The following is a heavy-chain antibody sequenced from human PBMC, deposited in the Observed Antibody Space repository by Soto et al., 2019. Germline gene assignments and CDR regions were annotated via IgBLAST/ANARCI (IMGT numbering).Heavy chain of an antibody. D-gene: IGHD4-17*01. J-gene: IGHJ6*02. V-gene: IGHV4-61*01. CDR3: ARDIYVDYEDSYYAMVG. CDR1: GGSVSSGSYY. Sequence: SETLSLTCTVSGGSVSSGSYYWSWIRQPPGKGLEWIGYIYYSGCTNYNPSLKSRVTISVDTSKNQFSLKLSSVTAADTAVYYCARDIYVDYEDSYYAMVGWGPGIMVTLS. CDR2: IYYSGCT.